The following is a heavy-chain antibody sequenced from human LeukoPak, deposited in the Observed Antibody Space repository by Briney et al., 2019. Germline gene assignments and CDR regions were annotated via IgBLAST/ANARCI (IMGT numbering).Heavy chain of an antibody. Sequence: HSGGSLRLSGAASGFTVITNDMTWVRQAPGKGLEWVSVLYSDGNTKYADSVQGRFTISRDNSKNTLYLEMNSLSPDDTAVYYCARGVEPLAANTLAYWGQGTLVTVSS. CDR3: ARGVEPLAANTLAY. D-gene: IGHD1-14*01. V-gene: IGHV3-53*01. CDR1: GFTVITND. CDR2: LYSDGNT. J-gene: IGHJ4*02.